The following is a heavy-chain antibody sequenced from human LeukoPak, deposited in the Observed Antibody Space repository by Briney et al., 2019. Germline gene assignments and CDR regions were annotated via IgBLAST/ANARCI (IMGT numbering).Heavy chain of an antibody. Sequence: SETLSLTCTVSGGSISSGYYWGWIRQPPGKGLEWMGTIYHSGSTYYNPSLKSRVTISVDTSKNQFSLKLSSVTAADTAVYYCAKTVTVTTSAFDIWGQGTMVTVSS. CDR3: AKTVTVTTSAFDI. D-gene: IGHD4-17*01. J-gene: IGHJ3*02. CDR1: GGSISSGYY. CDR2: IYHSGST. V-gene: IGHV4-38-2*02.